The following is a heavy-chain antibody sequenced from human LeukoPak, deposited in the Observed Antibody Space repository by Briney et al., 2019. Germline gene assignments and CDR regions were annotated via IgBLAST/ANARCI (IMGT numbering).Heavy chain of an antibody. V-gene: IGHV3-21*01. J-gene: IGHJ5*02. D-gene: IGHD3-9*01. Sequence: GGSLRLSCAASGFTFSSYSMNWVRQAPGKGLEWVSSISSSSSYIYYADSVKGRFTISRDNAKNSLYLQMNSLRAEDTAVYYCARVLFFDWLLESPINNWFDPWGQGTLVTVSS. CDR2: ISSSSSYI. CDR3: ARVLFFDWLLESPINNWFDP. CDR1: GFTFSSYS.